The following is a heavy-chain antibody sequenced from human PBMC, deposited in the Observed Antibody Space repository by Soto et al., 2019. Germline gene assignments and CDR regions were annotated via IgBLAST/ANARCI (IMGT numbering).Heavy chain of an antibody. CDR3: ARDSRGYSYGFLYYYGMDV. J-gene: IGHJ6*02. Sequence: QVQLVESGGGVVQPGRSLRLSCAASGFTFSSYGMHWVRQAPGKGLEWVAVIWYDGSNKYYADSVKGRFTISRDNSKNTVYLQMNSLRAEDTAVYYCARDSRGYSYGFLYYYGMDVWGQGTTVTVSS. D-gene: IGHD5-18*01. CDR2: IWYDGSNK. V-gene: IGHV3-33*01. CDR1: GFTFSSYG.